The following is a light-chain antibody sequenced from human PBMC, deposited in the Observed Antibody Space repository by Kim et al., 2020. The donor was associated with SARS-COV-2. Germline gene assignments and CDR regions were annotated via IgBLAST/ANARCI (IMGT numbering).Light chain of an antibody. CDR3: QVWDSSSDQGV. J-gene: IGLJ3*02. V-gene: IGLV3-21*02. Sequence: PGQKDRINCVGNTIASKHDHWHQQKPGQAPVLVMYVDSDRPAGIPERFSGSNSGNTATLTISRVEAGDEADYYCQVWDSSSDQGVFGGGTQLTVL. CDR2: VDS. CDR1: TIASKH.